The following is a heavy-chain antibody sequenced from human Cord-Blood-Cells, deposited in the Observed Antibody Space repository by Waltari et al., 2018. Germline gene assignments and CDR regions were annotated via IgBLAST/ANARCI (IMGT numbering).Heavy chain of an antibody. J-gene: IGHJ4*02. CDR1: GFTFSSYA. CDR3: ARVKRPSIAAALDY. CDR2: ISYEGSKK. V-gene: IGHV3-30*04. D-gene: IGHD6-13*01. Sequence: QVQLVESGGGVVQPGRSLRLSCAASGFTFSSYAMHWVRQAPGKGLEWVACISYEGSKKYYADSVKGRFTIARDNSKSTLYLQMNSLRAEDTAVYYWARVKRPSIAAALDYWGQGTLVTVSS.